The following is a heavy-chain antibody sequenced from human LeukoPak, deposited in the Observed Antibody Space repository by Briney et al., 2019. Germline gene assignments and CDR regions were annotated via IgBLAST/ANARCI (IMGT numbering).Heavy chain of an antibody. CDR3: ARHLGGSYYPRFDY. CDR1: GFTFSGYG. D-gene: IGHD1-26*01. J-gene: IGHJ4*02. V-gene: IGHV3-48*01. Sequence: PGRSLRLSCAASGFTFSGYGMHWVRQAPGKGLEWVSYISSSSSTINYADSVKGRFTISRDNAKNSLYLQMNSLRAEDTAVYYCARHLGGSYYPRFDYWGQGTLVTVSS. CDR2: ISSSSSTI.